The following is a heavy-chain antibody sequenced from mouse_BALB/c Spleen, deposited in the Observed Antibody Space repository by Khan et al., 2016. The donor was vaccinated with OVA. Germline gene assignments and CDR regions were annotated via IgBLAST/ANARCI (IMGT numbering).Heavy chain of an antibody. CDR2: IYPVDGSS. Sequence: QVQLKPSGPELVRPGASVKMSCKASGYTLTSYYIHWVKQRPGQGLEWIGWIYPVDGSSKYNEKFKGKSTLTADKSSSTAYMLLSSLTSEDSAIYFCARGYYGYLDYWGQGTTLTVSS. CDR1: GYTLTSYY. V-gene: IGHV1S56*01. J-gene: IGHJ2*01. CDR3: ARGYYGYLDY. D-gene: IGHD1-1*01.